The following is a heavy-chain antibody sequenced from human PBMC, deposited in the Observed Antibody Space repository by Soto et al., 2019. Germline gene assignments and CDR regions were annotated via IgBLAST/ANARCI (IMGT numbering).Heavy chain of an antibody. CDR3: ARGEEGSGRIFDY. Sequence: QVQLQQSGPGLVKPSQTLSLTCAISGDSVSSNSAAWNWIRQSPSRGLEWLGRTYYRSKWYNDYAVSVESRITSHPDTSMTQFSLQLNSVPPEDTAVYYCARGEEGSGRIFDYWGQGTLVTVSS. V-gene: IGHV6-1*01. D-gene: IGHD3-10*01. CDR1: GDSVSSNSAA. J-gene: IGHJ4*02. CDR2: TYYRSKWYN.